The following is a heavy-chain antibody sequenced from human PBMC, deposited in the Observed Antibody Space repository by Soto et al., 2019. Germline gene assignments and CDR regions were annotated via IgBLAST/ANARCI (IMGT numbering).Heavy chain of an antibody. V-gene: IGHV3-30*18. Sequence: GGSLRLSCAASGFTFSSYGMHWVRQAPGKGLEWVAVISYDGSNKYYADSVKGRFTISRDNSKNTLYLQMNSLRAEDTAVYYCAKGDINYDFWSGYPPYYYYYYGMDVWGQGTTVTVSS. D-gene: IGHD3-3*01. J-gene: IGHJ6*02. CDR3: AKGDINYDFWSGYPPYYYYYYGMDV. CDR2: ISYDGSNK. CDR1: GFTFSSYG.